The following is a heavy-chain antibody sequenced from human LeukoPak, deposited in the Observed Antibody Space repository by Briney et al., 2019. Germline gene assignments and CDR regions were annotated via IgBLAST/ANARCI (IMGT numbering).Heavy chain of an antibody. Sequence: GESLKISCKHSGYNFASQWIGWVRQMPGKGLEWMGIINPGSSDIVYTPSFQGQVSFSADKSTGTVFLQWGSLKASDTAMYYCSTRAFSDTSPVAWGQGTLVTVSS. CDR1: GYNFASQW. D-gene: IGHD3-22*01. V-gene: IGHV5-51*01. CDR2: INPGSSDI. J-gene: IGHJ5*02. CDR3: STRAFSDTSPVA.